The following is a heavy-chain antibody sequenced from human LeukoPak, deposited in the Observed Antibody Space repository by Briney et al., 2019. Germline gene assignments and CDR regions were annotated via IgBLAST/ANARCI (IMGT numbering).Heavy chain of an antibody. Sequence: GGSLRLSCAGSGFIFGSFWMNWVRQAPGKGLEWVSTISESGVGTYYTDSVKGRFTISRDNSKNTVYLQMNSLRVEDTAVYYCAKRRFDRSGYFFDYWGQGTLVTVSS. CDR1: GFIFGSFW. D-gene: IGHD3-22*01. CDR3: AKRRFDRSGYFFDY. CDR2: ISESGVGT. J-gene: IGHJ4*02. V-gene: IGHV3-23*01.